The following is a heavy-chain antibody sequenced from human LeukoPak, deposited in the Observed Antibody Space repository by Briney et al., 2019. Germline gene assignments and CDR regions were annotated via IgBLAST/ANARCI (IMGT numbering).Heavy chain of an antibody. CDR2: ISGSGGST. Sequence: PGGSLRLSCAASGFTFSSYAMSWVRQAPGKGLEWVSAISGSGGSTYYADSVKGRFTISRDNAKNSLYLQMNSLRAEDMALYYCAKDTGGALDYWGQGTLVTVSS. D-gene: IGHD1-26*01. V-gene: IGHV3-23*01. J-gene: IGHJ4*02. CDR3: AKDTGGALDY. CDR1: GFTFSSYA.